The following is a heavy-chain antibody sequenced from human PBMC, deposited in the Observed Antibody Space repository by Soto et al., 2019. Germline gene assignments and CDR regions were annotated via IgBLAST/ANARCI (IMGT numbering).Heavy chain of an antibody. Sequence: GGSLRLSCAASGFTFDDYAMHWVRQAPGKGLEWVSGISWNSGSIGYADSVKGRFTISRDNAKNSLYLQMNSLRAEDTALYYCAKTGHYYYYYMDVWGKGTTVTVSS. V-gene: IGHV3-9*01. CDR1: GFTFDDYA. CDR3: AKTGHYYYYYMDV. J-gene: IGHJ6*03. CDR2: ISWNSGSI.